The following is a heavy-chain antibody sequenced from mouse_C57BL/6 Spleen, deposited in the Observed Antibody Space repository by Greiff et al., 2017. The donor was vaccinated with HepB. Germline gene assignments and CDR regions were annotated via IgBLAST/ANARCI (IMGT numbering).Heavy chain of an antibody. CDR1: GFTFSSYT. CDR2: ISGGGGNT. CDR3: ARSYGSSYYFDY. Sequence: EVKLMESGGGLVKPGGSLKLSCAASGFTFSSYTMSWVRQTPEKRLEWVATISGGGGNTYYPDSVKGRFTISRDNAKNTLYLQMSSLRSEDTALYYCARSYGSSYYFDYWGQGTTLTVSS. V-gene: IGHV5-9*01. D-gene: IGHD1-1*01. J-gene: IGHJ2*01.